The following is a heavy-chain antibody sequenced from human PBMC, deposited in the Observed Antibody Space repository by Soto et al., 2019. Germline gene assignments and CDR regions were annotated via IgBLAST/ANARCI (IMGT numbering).Heavy chain of an antibody. CDR1: GYTFTRYD. V-gene: IGHV1-8*01. D-gene: IGHD1-26*01. Sequence: ASVMASCTASGYTFTRYDINRVRQATDQGQEWTRWMNPKGGNAGYAQRFQGRVTMTRNTSISTTYMELSSLRSEDTAVYYCARVDAHGFIVEDYWGQGTLITVSS. CDR2: MNPKGGNA. J-gene: IGHJ4*02. CDR3: ARVDAHGFIVEDY.